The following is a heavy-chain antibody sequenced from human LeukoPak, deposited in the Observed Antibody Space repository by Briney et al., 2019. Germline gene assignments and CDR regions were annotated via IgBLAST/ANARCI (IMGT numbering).Heavy chain of an antibody. CDR1: GGSIISADHY. Sequence: SETLSLTCTVSGGSIISADHYWSWSRQPPGKGLEWIGYIFYSGSTYYNPSLKSRLTISVDTSKNQFSLKLSSVTAADTAVYYWARAVAVTGGAFDYWGQGTLVTVSS. J-gene: IGHJ4*02. CDR3: ARAVAVTGGAFDY. D-gene: IGHD6-19*01. V-gene: IGHV4-30-4*01. CDR2: IFYSGST.